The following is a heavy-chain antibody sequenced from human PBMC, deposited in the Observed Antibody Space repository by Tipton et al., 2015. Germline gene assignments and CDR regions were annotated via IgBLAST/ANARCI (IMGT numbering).Heavy chain of an antibody. CDR2: IGRRGRTM. J-gene: IGHJ4*02. CDR3: GRGVDY. Sequence: SLRLSCAASGFTFTNYDMNWIRQAPGKGLEWVSSIGRRGRTMYYADSVRGRFTISRDNTRNSLYLQMNSLRAEDTAVYYCGRGVDYWGLGTLVIVSS. V-gene: IGHV3-11*01. CDR1: GFTFTNYD.